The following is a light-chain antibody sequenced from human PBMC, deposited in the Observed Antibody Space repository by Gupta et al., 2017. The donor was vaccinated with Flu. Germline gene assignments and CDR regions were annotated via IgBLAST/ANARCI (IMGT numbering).Light chain of an antibody. Sequence: PSSLAASVGDRVTITCRASQGIRIDLGWYQQKPGKAPKRLIYAASRLQSGGPSRFSGSGSGTEFTLTISSLQPEDFATYYCRQQNSSPWTFGQGTKVEIK. J-gene: IGKJ1*01. V-gene: IGKV1-17*01. CDR3: RQQNSSPWT. CDR2: AAS. CDR1: QGIRID.